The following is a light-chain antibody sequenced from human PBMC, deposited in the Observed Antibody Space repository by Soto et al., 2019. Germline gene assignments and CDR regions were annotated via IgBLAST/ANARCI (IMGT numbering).Light chain of an antibody. Sequence: QSALTQPPSASGSLGQSVTISCTGTSSDVGAYHYVSWYQQHPGKAPKLTIYDVAKRPSGVPDRFSGSKSGNSASLTVSGLQAEYEADYYCSSYADSFTWVFGGGTKVTVL. CDR2: DVA. CDR1: SSDVGAYHY. CDR3: SSYADSFTWV. V-gene: IGLV2-8*01. J-gene: IGLJ3*02.